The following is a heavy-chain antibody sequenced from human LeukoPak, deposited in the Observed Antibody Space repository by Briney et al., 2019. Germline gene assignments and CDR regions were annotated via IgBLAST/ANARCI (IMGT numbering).Heavy chain of an antibody. V-gene: IGHV3-48*03. D-gene: IGHD3-10*01. CDR3: ATTVSRWFGELPFDY. CDR1: GFTFSSYE. CDR2: ISSSGSTI. Sequence: PGGSLRLSCAASGFTFSSYEMNWVRQAPGEGLEWVSYISSSGSTIYYADSVKGRFTISRDNAKNSLYLQMNSLRAEDTAVYYCATTVSRWFGELPFDYWGQGTLVTVSS. J-gene: IGHJ4*02.